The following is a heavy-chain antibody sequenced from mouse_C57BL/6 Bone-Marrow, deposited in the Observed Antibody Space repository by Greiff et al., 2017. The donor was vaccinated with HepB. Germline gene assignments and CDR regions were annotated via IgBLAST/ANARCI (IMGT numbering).Heavy chain of an antibody. J-gene: IGHJ4*01. CDR2: INPSSGYT. CDR1: GYTFTSYW. CDR3: ARDGSRRGNAMDY. D-gene: IGHD1-1*01. Sequence: QVQLKQSGAELAKPGASVKLSCKASGYTFTSYWMHWVKQRPGQGLEWIGYINPSSGYTKYNQKFKDKATLTADKSSSTAYMQLSSLTYEDSAVYYCARDGSRRGNAMDYWGQGTSVTVSS. V-gene: IGHV1-7*01.